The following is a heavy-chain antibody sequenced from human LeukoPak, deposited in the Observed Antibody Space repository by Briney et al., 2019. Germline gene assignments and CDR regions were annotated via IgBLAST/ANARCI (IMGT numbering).Heavy chain of an antibody. V-gene: IGHV1-69*13. CDR2: IIPIFGTA. D-gene: IGHD2-2*01. CDR1: GYTFTSYY. J-gene: IGHJ4*02. Sequence: SVKVSCKASGYTFTSYYMHWVRQAPGQGLEWMGGIIPIFGTANYAQKFQGRVTITADESTSTAYMELSSLRSEDTAVYYCARAASLATPLDYWGQGTLVTVSS. CDR3: ARAASLATPLDY.